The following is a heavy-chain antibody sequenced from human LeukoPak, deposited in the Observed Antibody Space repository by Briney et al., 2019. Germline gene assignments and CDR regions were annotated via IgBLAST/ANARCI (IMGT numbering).Heavy chain of an antibody. CDR3: VIDQYGGNARGAYHI. J-gene: IGHJ3*02. CDR2: ISEKGGST. Sequence: GGSLPLPHASSGFTFLAYALSWVRQAPGKGLAWVSFISEKGGSTYYADSVKGRYTISKDKSKNTLYLQVYSLRAEDTAVFYCVIDQYGGNARGAYHIWGQGTMVTVSS. V-gene: IGHV3-23*01. D-gene: IGHD4-23*01. CDR1: GFTFLAYA.